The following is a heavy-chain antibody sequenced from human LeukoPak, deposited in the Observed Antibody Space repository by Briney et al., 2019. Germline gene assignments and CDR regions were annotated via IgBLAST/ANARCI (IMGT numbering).Heavy chain of an antibody. Sequence: PSETLSLTCTVSGGSVSTTSYYWGWIRQPPGKGLEWIGSTYYSGSTNYNPSLKSRVTISVDTSKNQFSLKLSSVTAADTAVFYCARYKGYYYYYMDVWGKGTTVTVSS. D-gene: IGHD1-14*01. CDR1: GGSVSTTSYY. CDR2: TYYSGST. V-gene: IGHV4-39*07. J-gene: IGHJ6*03. CDR3: ARYKGYYYYYMDV.